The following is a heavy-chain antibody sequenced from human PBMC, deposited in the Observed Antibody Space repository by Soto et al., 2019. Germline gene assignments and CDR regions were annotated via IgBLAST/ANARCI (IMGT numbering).Heavy chain of an antibody. CDR3: ARRIGSGWPRARYNWFDP. CDR2: IYYSGST. V-gene: IGHV4-39*07. Sequence: SETLSLTCTVSGGSISSSSYYWGWIRQPPGKGLEWIGSIYYSGSTYYNPSLKSRVTISVDTSKNQFSLKLSSVTAADTAVYYCARRIGSGWPRARYNWFDPWGQGTLVTVSS. J-gene: IGHJ5*02. D-gene: IGHD6-19*01. CDR1: GGSISSSSYY.